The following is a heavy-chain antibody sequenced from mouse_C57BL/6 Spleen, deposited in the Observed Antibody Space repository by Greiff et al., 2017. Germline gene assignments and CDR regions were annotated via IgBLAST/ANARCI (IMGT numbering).Heavy chain of an antibody. J-gene: IGHJ4*01. Sequence: EVMLVESGGGLVKPGGSLKLSCAASGFTFSDYGMHWVRQAPEKGLEWVAYISSGSSTIYYADTVKGRCTISRDNAKNTLFLQMTSLRSEDTAMYYCARGGYYDHYAMDYWGQGTSVTVSS. D-gene: IGHD2-3*01. CDR3: ARGGYYDHYAMDY. CDR1: GFTFSDYG. V-gene: IGHV5-17*01. CDR2: ISSGSSTI.